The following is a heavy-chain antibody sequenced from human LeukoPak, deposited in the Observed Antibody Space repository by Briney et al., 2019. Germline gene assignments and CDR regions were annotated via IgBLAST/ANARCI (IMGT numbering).Heavy chain of an antibody. D-gene: IGHD3-10*01. CDR3: ARGLLWFGESSPYNWFDP. CDR2: IDPNTGDT. J-gene: IGHJ5*02. CDR1: GQSLTGYF. V-gene: IGHV1-2*06. Sequence: ASVKVSCKASGQSLTGYFIHWVRQAPGQGLEWVGRIDPNTGDTIYAQNFQGRVTVTSATSISTAYMELSRLTSDDTAVYYCARGLLWFGESSPYNWFDPWGQGTLVTVSS.